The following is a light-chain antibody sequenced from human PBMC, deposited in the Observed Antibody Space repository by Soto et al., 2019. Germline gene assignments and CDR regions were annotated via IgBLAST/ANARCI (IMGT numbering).Light chain of an antibody. J-gene: IGKJ1*01. Sequence: EIVLTQSPGTLSLSPGERATLSCRASQSVSSSYLAWYQQKPGQAPRLLIYGASSMATGIPDRFNGSGSELDFTSPITGLEAEDFALYNCQRPKTFGHGTKVEL. V-gene: IGKV3-20*01. CDR3: QRPKT. CDR2: GAS. CDR1: QSVSSSY.